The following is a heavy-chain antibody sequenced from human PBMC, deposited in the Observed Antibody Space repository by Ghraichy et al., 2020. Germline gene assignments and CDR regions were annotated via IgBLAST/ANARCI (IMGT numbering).Heavy chain of an antibody. V-gene: IGHV3-48*02. CDR1: GFSFAGLA. D-gene: IGHD3-10*01. CDR2: ISSSSSTT. J-gene: IGHJ4*02. CDR3: AKERSDNYLDY. Sequence: GGSLRLSCAASGFSFAGLAMNWVRQAPGKGLEWISYISSSSSTTYYGDSVKGRFTISRDNAKNSLYLQMNSLRDEDTAVYYCAKERSDNYLDYWGLGTRVTVSS.